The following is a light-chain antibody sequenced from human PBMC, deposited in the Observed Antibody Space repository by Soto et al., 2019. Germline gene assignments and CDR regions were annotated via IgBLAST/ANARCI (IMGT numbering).Light chain of an antibody. V-gene: IGKV4-1*01. CDR3: QQYYSTPPYT. CDR1: QSVLYISNNKNY. CDR2: WAS. J-gene: IGKJ2*01. Sequence: DIVMTQSPDSLAVSLGERATINCKSSQSVLYISNNKNYLAWYRQKPGQPPKLIIYWASIRESGVPDRISGSGSGTDFTLTISSLQAEDVAVYYCQQYYSTPPYTFGQGTKLEIK.